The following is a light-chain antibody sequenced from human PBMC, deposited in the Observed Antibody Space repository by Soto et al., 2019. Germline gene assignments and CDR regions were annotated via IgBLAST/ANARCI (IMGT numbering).Light chain of an antibody. Sequence: EIVLTQSPATLSLSPGERATLSCRASQSITTTYLAWYQQKPGQAPRLLIYAASVRATGIPDTFSGSGSGTDFTLTISRLEPEDFAVYYCQQYVTSPRTFGGGTKVEIK. CDR1: QSITTTY. CDR3: QQYVTSPRT. CDR2: AAS. V-gene: IGKV3-20*01. J-gene: IGKJ4*01.